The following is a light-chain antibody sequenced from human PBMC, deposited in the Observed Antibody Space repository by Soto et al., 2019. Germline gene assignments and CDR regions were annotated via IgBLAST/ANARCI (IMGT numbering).Light chain of an antibody. CDR3: QQYDNLPPYT. Sequence: DIQMTQSPSSLSASVGDRVTVTCRASQSVTNYLKWYQQKPGKAPKLLIYAASTLQSGVPSRFSGSGSGTDFTFTISSLQPEDIATYYCQQYDNLPPYTFGQGTKVDIK. V-gene: IGKV1-33*01. J-gene: IGKJ2*01. CDR2: AAS. CDR1: QSVTNY.